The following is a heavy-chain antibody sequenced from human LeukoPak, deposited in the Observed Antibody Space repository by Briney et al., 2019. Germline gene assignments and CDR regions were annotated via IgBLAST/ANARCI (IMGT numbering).Heavy chain of an antibody. Sequence: GGSLRLSCAASGFTVSSKYMSWVRQAPGKGLEWVSVIYSGGSTYYADSVKGRFTISRDNSKNTLYLQMNSLRAEDTAVYYCARSSSGWYVYFQHWGQGTLVTVSS. CDR3: ARSSSGWYVYFQH. J-gene: IGHJ1*01. D-gene: IGHD6-19*01. V-gene: IGHV3-66*01. CDR1: GFTVSSKY. CDR2: IYSGGST.